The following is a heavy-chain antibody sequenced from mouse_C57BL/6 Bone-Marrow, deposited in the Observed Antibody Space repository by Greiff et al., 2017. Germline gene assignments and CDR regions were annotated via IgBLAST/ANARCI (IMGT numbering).Heavy chain of an antibody. Sequence: QVQLKQSGAELARPGASVKLSCKASGYTFTSYGISWVKQRTGQGLEWIGEIYPRSGNTYYNEKFKGKATLTADKSSSTAYMELRSLTSEDSAVYFCARNWLLLRLWFAYWGQGTLVTVSA. CDR2: IYPRSGNT. J-gene: IGHJ3*01. CDR3: ARNWLLLRLWFAY. V-gene: IGHV1-81*01. D-gene: IGHD1-1*01. CDR1: GYTFTSYG.